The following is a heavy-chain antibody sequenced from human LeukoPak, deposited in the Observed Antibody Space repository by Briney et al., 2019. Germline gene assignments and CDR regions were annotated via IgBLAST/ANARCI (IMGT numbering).Heavy chain of an antibody. D-gene: IGHD2-21*02. CDR3: ARDSDYGVVTAILRD. Sequence: SVKVSCKASGGTFSSYAISWVRQAPGQGLEWMGGIIPIFGTANYAQKSQGRVTITADESTSTAYTELSSLRSEDTAVYYCARDSDYGVVTAILRDWGQGTLVTVSS. V-gene: IGHV1-69*13. CDR2: IIPIFGTA. J-gene: IGHJ4*02. CDR1: GGTFSSYA.